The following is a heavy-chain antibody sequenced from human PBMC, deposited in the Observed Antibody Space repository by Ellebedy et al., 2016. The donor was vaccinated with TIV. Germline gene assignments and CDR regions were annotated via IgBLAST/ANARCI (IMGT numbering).Heavy chain of an antibody. CDR1: GFTFSSYG. V-gene: IGHV3-33*01. CDR2: IWYDGSNK. J-gene: IGHJ6*02. D-gene: IGHD1-26*01. Sequence: GESLKISCAASGFTFSSYGMHLVRQAPGKGLEWVAVIWYDGSNKYYADSVKGRFTISRDNSKNTLYLQMNSLRAEDTAVYYCARAEVGATLHHYYYYGMDVWGQGTTVTVSS. CDR3: ARAEVGATLHHYYYYGMDV.